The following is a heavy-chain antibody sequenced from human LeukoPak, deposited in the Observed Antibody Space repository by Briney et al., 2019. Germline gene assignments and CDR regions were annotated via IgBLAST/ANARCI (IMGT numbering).Heavy chain of an antibody. CDR3: ARGDIVVVPAASQFDY. Sequence: ASVKVSCKASGYTFTGYYMHWVRQAPGQGLEWMGWINPNSGGTNYAQKFQGRVTMTRDTSISTAYMELSRLRSDDTAVYYRARGDIVVVPAASQFDYWGQGTLVTVSS. V-gene: IGHV1-2*02. J-gene: IGHJ4*02. CDR1: GYTFTGYY. CDR2: INPNSGGT. D-gene: IGHD2-2*01.